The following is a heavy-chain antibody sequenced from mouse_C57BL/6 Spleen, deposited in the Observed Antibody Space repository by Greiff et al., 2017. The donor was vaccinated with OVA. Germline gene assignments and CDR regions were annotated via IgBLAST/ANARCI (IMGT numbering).Heavy chain of an antibody. D-gene: IGHD2-3*01. CDR2: IDPETGGT. Sequence: VQLQQSGAELVRPGASVTLSCKASGYTFTDYEMHWVKQTPVHGLEWIGAIDPETGGTAYNQKFKGKAILTADKSSSTAYMELRSLTSEDSAVYYCTRGGDGYYFDYWGQGTTLTVSS. J-gene: IGHJ2*01. V-gene: IGHV1-15*01. CDR3: TRGGDGYYFDY. CDR1: GYTFTDYE.